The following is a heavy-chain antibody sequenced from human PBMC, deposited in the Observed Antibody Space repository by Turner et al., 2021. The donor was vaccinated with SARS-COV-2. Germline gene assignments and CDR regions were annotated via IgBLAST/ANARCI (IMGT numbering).Heavy chain of an antibody. V-gene: IGHV4-34*01. D-gene: IGHD3-3*01. CDR1: GGSLSGYY. J-gene: IGHJ4*02. Sequence: QVQLQQLGAGPLKPSETLSLICAVNGGSLSGYYWTWIRQPPGKGLEWIGEVHTYGTTYYNPSLTSRVSMSVDTSKNQFSLKLNSVTAADTAFYCSARGDDPRKSGVVWGQGTLVTVSS. CDR2: VHTYGTT. CDR3: ARGDDPRKSGVV.